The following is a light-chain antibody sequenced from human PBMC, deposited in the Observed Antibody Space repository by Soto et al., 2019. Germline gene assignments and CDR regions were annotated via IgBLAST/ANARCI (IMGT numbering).Light chain of an antibody. V-gene: IGKV1-5*03. CDR1: QTISSW. CDR3: QHYNSYSEE. J-gene: IGKJ1*01. Sequence: IHMTQSPSTLSGSVGGRVTITCRASQTISSWLAWYQQKPGKAPKLLIYKASTLKSGVPSRFSGSGSGTEFTLTISSLQPDDFATYYCQHYNSYSEEFGQGTKV. CDR2: KAS.